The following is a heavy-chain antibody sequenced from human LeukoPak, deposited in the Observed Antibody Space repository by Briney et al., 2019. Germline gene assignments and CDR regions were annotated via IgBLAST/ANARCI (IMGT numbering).Heavy chain of an antibody. J-gene: IGHJ4*02. V-gene: IGHV3-11*05. CDR1: VFTFSDYS. CDR3: ARADILPGYYAPDY. D-gene: IGHD3-9*01. Sequence: GGSLRLSCAASVFTFSDYSMTWIRQAPGKGLEYISHISSNSSYTNYADSVKGRFTISRDNAKNSLSLQMKSLRAEDTAVYYCARADILPGYYAPDYWGQGTLVTVSS. CDR2: ISSNSSYT.